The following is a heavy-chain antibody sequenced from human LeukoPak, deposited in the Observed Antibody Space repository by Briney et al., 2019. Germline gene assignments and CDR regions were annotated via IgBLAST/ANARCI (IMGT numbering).Heavy chain of an antibody. D-gene: IGHD6-6*01. J-gene: IGHJ4*02. V-gene: IGHV3-74*01. CDR1: GFIFSDYW. Sequence: GGSLRLSCAASGFIFSDYWMHWVRQAPGKGLVWVSRLNSDGSSTIYADSVKGRFTISRDNAKNTLYLQMNSLRAEDTAVYYCAKLTDSIAARPFDSWGQGTLVTVSS. CDR2: LNSDGSST. CDR3: AKLTDSIAARPFDS.